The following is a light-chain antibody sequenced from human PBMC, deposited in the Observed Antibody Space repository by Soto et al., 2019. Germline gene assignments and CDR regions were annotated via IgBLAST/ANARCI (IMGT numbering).Light chain of an antibody. CDR2: DVT. CDR1: SSDVGGYNY. V-gene: IGLV2-8*01. J-gene: IGLJ1*01. CDR3: GSYAGTHIV. Sequence: QSVLTQPPSASGSPGQSVTISCTGTSSDVGGYNYVSWYQQHPGKAPKLLIYDVTARPSGVPDRFSGSKSGNTASLTVSGLQAEDEAAYYCGSYAGTHIVFGTGTKVTVL.